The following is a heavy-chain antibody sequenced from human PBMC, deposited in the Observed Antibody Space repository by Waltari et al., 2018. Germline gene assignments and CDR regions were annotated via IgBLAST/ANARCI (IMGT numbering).Heavy chain of an antibody. CDR1: GFTSSSYS. CDR2: ISSSSSYI. Sequence: EVQLVESGGGLVKPGGSLRLSCAASGFTSSSYSMKWVRQAPGKGLEWVSSISSSSSYIYYADSVKGRFTISRDNAKNSLYLQMNSLRAEDTAVYYCARDKGGVAAGWFDPWGQGTLVTVSS. V-gene: IGHV3-21*01. J-gene: IGHJ5*02. D-gene: IGHD2-8*02. CDR3: ARDKGGVAAGWFDP.